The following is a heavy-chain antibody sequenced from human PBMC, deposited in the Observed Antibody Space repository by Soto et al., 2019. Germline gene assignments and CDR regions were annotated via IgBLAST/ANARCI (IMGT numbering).Heavy chain of an antibody. J-gene: IGHJ4*02. CDR1: GFSLKTRGVS. CDR2: IYWDDDK. V-gene: IGHV2-5*02. D-gene: IGHD3-10*01. CDR3: AHTPMGRGVIIFSARYFDS. Sequence: GPTLVNPTQTLTLTGTFSGFSLKTRGVSVGWIRQPPGKSLEWLALIYWDDDKHYSPSLNSRLTTRKDTSKNQDVLTMTNLDPVDTATYYCAHTPMGRGVIIFSARYFDSWAQGTLVTVSS.